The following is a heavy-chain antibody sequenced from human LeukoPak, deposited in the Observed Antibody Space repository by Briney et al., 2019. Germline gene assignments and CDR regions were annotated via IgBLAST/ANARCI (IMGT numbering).Heavy chain of an antibody. V-gene: IGHV4-34*01. J-gene: IGHJ4*02. D-gene: IGHD5-18*01. CDR2: INHSGST. CDR1: GGSFSGYY. CDR3: ARGKYNHGYRYGNFDY. Sequence: SETLSLTCAVYGGSFSGYYWSWIRQPPGKGLEWIGEINHSGSTNYNPSLKSPVTISVDTSKNQFSLKLSSVTAADTAVYYRARGKYNHGYRYGNFDYWGQGTLVTVSS.